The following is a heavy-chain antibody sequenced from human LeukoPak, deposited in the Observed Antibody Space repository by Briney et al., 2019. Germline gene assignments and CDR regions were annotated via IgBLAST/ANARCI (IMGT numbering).Heavy chain of an antibody. V-gene: IGHV4-4*07. CDR3: ARGPFLYYGDYP. CDR1: GVSISSYY. J-gene: IGHJ5*02. CDR2: IYTTGNT. D-gene: IGHD4-17*01. Sequence: SETLSLTCTVSGVSISSYYWSWIRQPAGKGLEWIGRIYTTGNTNYNPSLKSRVTMSVDTSKNQFSLKLSSVTAADTAVYYCARGPFLYYGDYPWGQGTLVTVSS.